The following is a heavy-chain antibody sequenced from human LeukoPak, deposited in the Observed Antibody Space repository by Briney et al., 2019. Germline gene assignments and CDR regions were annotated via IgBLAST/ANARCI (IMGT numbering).Heavy chain of an antibody. CDR3: ARDKYCSNSYCPASWFDP. CDR2: VKQDGSEK. V-gene: IGHV3-7*01. Sequence: GGSLRLSCAASGFTFSSYWMRWVRQAPGKGLEWVANVKQDGSEKHYVDSVKGRFTISRDKTENSLRLQMNSLRAEDTAVYYCARDKYCSNSYCPASWFDPWGQGSLVTVSS. CDR1: GFTFSSYW. J-gene: IGHJ5*02. D-gene: IGHD2-15*01.